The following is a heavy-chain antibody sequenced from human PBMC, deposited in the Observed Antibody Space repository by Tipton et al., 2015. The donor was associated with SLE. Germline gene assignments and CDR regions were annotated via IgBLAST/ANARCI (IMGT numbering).Heavy chain of an antibody. Sequence: QVQLVQSGAEVKTPGASVKVSCKASGYTFTDYYMNWVRQAPGQGLEWMGRTNPNSGGTNYAQKFQGRVTMTRDTSISTAYMELSRLRSDDTAVYYCARLYSGSYYYYYYGMDVWGQGTTVTVSS. J-gene: IGHJ6*02. CDR1: GYTFTDYY. D-gene: IGHD1-26*01. CDR2: TNPNSGGT. V-gene: IGHV1-2*06. CDR3: ARLYSGSYYYYYYGMDV.